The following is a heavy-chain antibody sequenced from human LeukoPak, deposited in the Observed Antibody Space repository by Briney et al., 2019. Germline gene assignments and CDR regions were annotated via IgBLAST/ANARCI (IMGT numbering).Heavy chain of an antibody. D-gene: IGHD3-9*01. V-gene: IGHV1-58*02. CDR1: GFTFTSSA. Sequence: SVKVSCKASGFTFTSSAMQWVRQARGQRLEWIGWIVVCSGNTNYAQKFQERVTITRDMSTSTAYMELSSLRSEDTAVYYCAAGRYYDILTGYHNWFDPWGQGTLVTVSS. CDR2: IVVCSGNT. CDR3: AAGRYYDILTGYHNWFDP. J-gene: IGHJ5*02.